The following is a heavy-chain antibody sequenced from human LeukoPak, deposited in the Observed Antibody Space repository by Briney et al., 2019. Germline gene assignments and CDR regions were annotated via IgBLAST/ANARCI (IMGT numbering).Heavy chain of an antibody. J-gene: IGHJ2*01. D-gene: IGHD2-21*01. CDR2: ISSSGSTI. CDR1: GFTFSSYE. Sequence: WGSLRLSCAASGFTFSSYEMNWVRQAPGKGLEWVSYISSSGSTIYYADSVKGRFTISRDNAKNSLYLQMNSLRAEDTAVYYCARDCGGQAAFEDWYFDLWGRGTLVTVSS. CDR3: ARDCGGQAAFEDWYFDL. V-gene: IGHV3-48*03.